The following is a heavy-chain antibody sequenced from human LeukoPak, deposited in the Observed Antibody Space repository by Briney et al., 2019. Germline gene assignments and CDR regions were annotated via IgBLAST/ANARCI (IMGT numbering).Heavy chain of an antibody. J-gene: IGHJ4*02. Sequence: ASVTVSCKASGYTFTSYAMHWVRQAPGQRLEWMGWINAGNGNTKYSQKFQGRVTITRDTSASTAYMELSSLRSEDTAVYYCARDRGYCSGGSCYQYYFDYWGQGTLVTVSS. CDR1: GYTFTSYA. CDR3: ARDRGYCSGGSCYQYYFDY. D-gene: IGHD2-15*01. CDR2: INAGNGNT. V-gene: IGHV1-3*01.